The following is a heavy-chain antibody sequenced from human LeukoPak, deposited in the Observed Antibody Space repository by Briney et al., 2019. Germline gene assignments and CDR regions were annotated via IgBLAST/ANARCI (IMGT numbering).Heavy chain of an antibody. CDR1: GGSISSGDYY. CDR3: ARDGDILTGYYGYFDL. J-gene: IGHJ2*01. D-gene: IGHD3-9*01. Sequence: PSETLSLTCSVSGGSISSGDYYWSWIRQPPGKGLEWIGYIYYSGSTYYNPSLKSRVTISVDTSKNQFSLKLSSVTAADTAVYYCARDGDILTGYYGYFDLWGRGTLATVSS. V-gene: IGHV4-30-4*01. CDR2: IYYSGST.